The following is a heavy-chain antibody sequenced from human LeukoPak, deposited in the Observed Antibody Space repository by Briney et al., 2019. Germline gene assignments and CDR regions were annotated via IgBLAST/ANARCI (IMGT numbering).Heavy chain of an antibody. D-gene: IGHD5-12*01. Sequence: PGGSLRLSCAASGFTFSDYYMSWIRQAPGKGLEWISYISGSTNSIYSADSVRGRFTISRDNAKKSLYLQMNSLRAEDTAVYYCARVGYDYVRGYFESWGQGTLVTVSS. V-gene: IGHV3-11*01. CDR3: ARVGYDYVRGYFES. CDR1: GFTFSDYY. J-gene: IGHJ4*02. CDR2: ISGSTNSI.